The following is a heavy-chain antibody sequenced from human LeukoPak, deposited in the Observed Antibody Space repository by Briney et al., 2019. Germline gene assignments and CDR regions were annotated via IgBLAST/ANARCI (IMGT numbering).Heavy chain of an antibody. CDR1: GGSFSGYY. Sequence: PSETLSLTCAVYGGSFSGYYWSWIRQPPGKGLEWIGEINHSGSTNYNPSLKSRVTISVDTSKNQFSLKLSSVTAADTAVYYCARVGPPQLRVERFYQLPTEYQFDPWGQGTLVTVSS. CDR3: ARVGPPQLRVERFYQLPTEYQFDP. J-gene: IGHJ5*02. V-gene: IGHV4-34*01. D-gene: IGHD2-2*01. CDR2: INHSGST.